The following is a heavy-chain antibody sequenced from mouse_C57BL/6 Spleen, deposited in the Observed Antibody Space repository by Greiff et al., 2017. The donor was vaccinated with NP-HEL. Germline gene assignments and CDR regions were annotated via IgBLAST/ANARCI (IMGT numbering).Heavy chain of an antibody. CDR2: INPNSGST. J-gene: IGHJ3*01. D-gene: IGHD2-3*01. CDR3: AIVRGYSAWFAY. Sequence: QVQLQQPGAELVKPGASVKLSCKASGYTFTSYWMHWVKQRPGQGLEWIGMINPNSGSTNYNEKFKSKATLTVAKSSSTAYMQVSSLTSEDYAVYYWAIVRGYSAWFAYWGQGTLVTVSA. CDR1: GYTFTSYW. V-gene: IGHV1-64*01.